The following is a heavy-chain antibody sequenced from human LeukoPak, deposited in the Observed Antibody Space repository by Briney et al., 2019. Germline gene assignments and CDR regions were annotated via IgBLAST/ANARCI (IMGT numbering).Heavy chain of an antibody. J-gene: IGHJ5*02. CDR2: IYSDGST. Sequence: PGGSLRLSCAASGFSVSRNYMSWVRQAPGKGLEWVSVIYSDGSTYYADSVKGRFTISRDNSKNTLYLQMNSLRADDTALYYCARDRGSSSSGWLDPWGQGTLVTVSS. D-gene: IGHD6-6*01. CDR1: GFSVSRNY. V-gene: IGHV3-53*01. CDR3: ARDRGSSSSGWLDP.